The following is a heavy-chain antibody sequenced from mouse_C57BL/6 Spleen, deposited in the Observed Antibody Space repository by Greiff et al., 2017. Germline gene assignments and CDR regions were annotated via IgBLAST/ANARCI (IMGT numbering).Heavy chain of an antibody. V-gene: IGHV10-1*01. Sequence: EVQVVESGGGLVQPKGSLKLSCAASGFSFNTYAMHWVRQAPGQGLEWVARIRRKSNNYASYYADSVKDRFTNARDDAESMLYLQMNNMNTEYTAMDDFVRHEEDYYAMDYWGQGTTVTVSS. CDR2: IRRKSNNYAS. CDR3: VRHEEDYYAMDY. CDR1: GFSFNTYA. J-gene: IGHJ4*01.